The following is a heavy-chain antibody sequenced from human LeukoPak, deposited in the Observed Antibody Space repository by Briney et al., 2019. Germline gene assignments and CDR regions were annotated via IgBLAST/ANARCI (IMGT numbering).Heavy chain of an antibody. CDR3: AIQGYAAITHFDY. D-gene: IGHD3-10*01. CDR1: GGSISSGSYY. CDR2: IYTSGST. Sequence: SETLSLACTVSGGSISSGSYYWSGIRQPAGKGVERIGRIYTSGSTNYNPSLKSRVTISVDTFKNQFSLKLSSGTAADTAVYYCAIQGYAAITHFDYWGQGTLVTVSS. V-gene: IGHV4-61*02. J-gene: IGHJ4*02.